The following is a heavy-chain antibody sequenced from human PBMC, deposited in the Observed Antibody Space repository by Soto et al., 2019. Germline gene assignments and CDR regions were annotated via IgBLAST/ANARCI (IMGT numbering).Heavy chain of an antibody. J-gene: IGHJ4*02. CDR1: GGSISSGDYY. CDR3: ARVGGFGATTIDY. Sequence: QVQLQESGPGLVKPSQTLSLTCTVSGGSISSGDYYWSWIRQPPGKGLEWIGYIYYSGSTYYNPSLKSRXXIXVXXSKNQFSLKLSSVTAADTAVYYCARVGGFGATTIDYWGQGTLVTVSS. D-gene: IGHD3-10*01. CDR2: IYYSGST. V-gene: IGHV4-30-4*01.